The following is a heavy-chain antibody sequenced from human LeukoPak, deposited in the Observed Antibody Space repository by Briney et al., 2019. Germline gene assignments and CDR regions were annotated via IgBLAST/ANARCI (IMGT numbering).Heavy chain of an antibody. CDR2: IIPIFGTA. V-gene: IGHV1-69*13. J-gene: IGHJ5*02. Sequence: SVKVSCKASGYTFTSYGISWVRQAPGQGLEWMGGIIPIFGTANYAQKFQGRVTITADESTSTAYMELSSLRSEDTAVYYCARLGPFYDSSGYGEYNWFDPWGQGTLVTVSS. CDR1: GYTFTSYG. D-gene: IGHD3-22*01. CDR3: ARLGPFYDSSGYGEYNWFDP.